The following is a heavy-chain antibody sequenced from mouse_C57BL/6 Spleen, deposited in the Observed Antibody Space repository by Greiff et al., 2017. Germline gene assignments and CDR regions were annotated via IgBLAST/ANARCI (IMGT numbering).Heavy chain of an antibody. CDR3: ARTGPHYFDY. J-gene: IGHJ2*01. V-gene: IGHV1-69*01. CDR2: IDPSDSYT. CDR1: GYTFTSYW. Sequence: QVQLQQSGAELVMPGASVKLSCKASGYTFTSYWMHWVKQRPGQGLEWIGEIDPSDSYTNYNQKFKGKSTLTVDKSSSTAYMQLSSLTSEDSAVYYCARTGPHYFDYWGQGTTLTVSS.